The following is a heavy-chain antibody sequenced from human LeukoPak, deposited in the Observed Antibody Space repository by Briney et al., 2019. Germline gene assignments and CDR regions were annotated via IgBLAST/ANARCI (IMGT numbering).Heavy chain of an antibody. D-gene: IGHD5-24*01. J-gene: IGHJ4*02. V-gene: IGHV1-69*13. CDR3: ARHHSLEMATTSSFDY. CDR1: GGTFSSYA. Sequence: PEASVKVSCKASGGTFSSYAISWVRQAPGQGLEWMGGIIPIFGTANYAQKFQGRVTITADESTSTAYMELSSLRSEDTAVYYCARHHSLEMATTSSFDYWGQGTLVTVSS. CDR2: IIPIFGTA.